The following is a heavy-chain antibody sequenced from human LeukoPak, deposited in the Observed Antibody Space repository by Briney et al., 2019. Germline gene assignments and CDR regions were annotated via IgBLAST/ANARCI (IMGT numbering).Heavy chain of an antibody. D-gene: IGHD6-13*01. J-gene: IGHJ4*02. CDR1: GFTFSDYT. CDR3: ARANSSSWHYFDD. CDR2: ISYDGSQK. Sequence: GGSLRLSCAASGFTFSDYTMHWVRQAPGKGLEWVAVISYDGSQKYYADSVTGRFTISRDNSNITVYLHMNSLRAEDTAVFYCARANSSSWHYFDDWGQGTLVTVSS. V-gene: IGHV3-30*04.